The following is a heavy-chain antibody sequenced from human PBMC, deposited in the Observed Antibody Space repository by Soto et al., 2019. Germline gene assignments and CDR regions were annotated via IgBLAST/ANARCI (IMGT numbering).Heavy chain of an antibody. CDR2: ISWNSGSI. Sequence: GGSLRLSCAASGFTFDDYAMHWVRQAPGKGLEWVSGISWNSGSIGYADSVKGRFTISRENAKNSLYLQMNSLRAEDTALYYCAKGGHYDFWSGRTFDYWGQGTLVTVSS. CDR3: AKGGHYDFWSGRTFDY. V-gene: IGHV3-9*01. CDR1: GFTFDDYA. J-gene: IGHJ4*02. D-gene: IGHD3-3*01.